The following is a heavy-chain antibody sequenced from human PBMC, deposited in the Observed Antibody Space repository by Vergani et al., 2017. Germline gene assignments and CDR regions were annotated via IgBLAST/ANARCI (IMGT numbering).Heavy chain of an antibody. V-gene: IGHV4-39*01. Sequence: QLQLQESGPGLVKPSETLSLTCTVSGGSISSSSYYWGWIRQPPGKGLEWIGSIYYSGSTYYNPSLKSRVTISVDTSKNQFSLKLSSVTAADTAVYYCARRWFGELSAHNWFDPWGQGTLVTVSS. CDR1: GGSISSSSYY. J-gene: IGHJ5*02. D-gene: IGHD3-10*01. CDR3: ARRWFGELSAHNWFDP. CDR2: IYYSGST.